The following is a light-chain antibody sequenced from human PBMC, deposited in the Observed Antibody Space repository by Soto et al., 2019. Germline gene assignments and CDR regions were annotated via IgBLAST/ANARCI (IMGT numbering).Light chain of an antibody. CDR2: ENN. Sequence: QSVLTQPPSVSAAPGQKVTISCSGSSSNIGNNYVSWYQQLPGTAPKLLIYENNKRPSGIPDRFSGSKSGTSATLGITGLQTGDEADYYCGTCDKSLSAGVFGGGTNVTVL. V-gene: IGLV1-51*01. CDR1: SSNIGNNY. CDR3: GTCDKSLSAGV. J-gene: IGLJ3*02.